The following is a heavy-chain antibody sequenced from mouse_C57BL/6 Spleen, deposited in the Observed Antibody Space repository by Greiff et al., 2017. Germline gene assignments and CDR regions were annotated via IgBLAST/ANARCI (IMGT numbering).Heavy chain of an antibody. D-gene: IGHD1-1*01. J-gene: IGHJ4*01. CDR1: GFTFSDYG. V-gene: IGHV5-17*01. CDR3: ARRGITTVGPYAMDD. Sequence: EVQLVESGGGLVKPGGSLKLSCAASGFTFSDYGMHWVRQAPEKGLEWVAYISSGSSTIDYADTVKGRITISSDNAKNTLFLQMTSLRSEDTAMYYGARRGITTVGPYAMDDWGQGTSVTVSS. CDR2: ISSGSSTI.